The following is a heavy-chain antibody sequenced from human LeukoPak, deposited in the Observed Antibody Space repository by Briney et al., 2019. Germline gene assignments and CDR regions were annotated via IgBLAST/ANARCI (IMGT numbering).Heavy chain of an antibody. Sequence: ASVSVSFKASGYTFPSYDINWVRQATGQGLEWMGWMNPNSGNTGYTQKFQGRVTINRNTSITTAYMALSSLRSEDTAVYYCARRGRTTRSNRFAPWGQGTLVTVSS. J-gene: IGHJ5*02. V-gene: IGHV1-8*01. CDR1: GYTFPSYD. CDR3: ARRGRTTRSNRFAP. D-gene: IGHD3-16*01. CDR2: MNPNSGNT.